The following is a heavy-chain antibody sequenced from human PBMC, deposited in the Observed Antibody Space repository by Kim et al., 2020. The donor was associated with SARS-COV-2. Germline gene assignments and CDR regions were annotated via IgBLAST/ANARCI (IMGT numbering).Heavy chain of an antibody. Sequence: ASVKVSCKTSGYSFTYYGISWVRQAPGQGLEWMGWISGYTGNTNYTQKFQVRVTMTADTSTNIAYMELRTLSPDDTAIYYCARDLPRTTTSYYLDSWGQGTLVTVSS. V-gene: IGHV1-18*01. J-gene: IGHJ4*02. D-gene: IGHD6-6*01. CDR2: ISGYTGNT. CDR3: ARDLPRTTTSYYLDS. CDR1: GYSFTYYG.